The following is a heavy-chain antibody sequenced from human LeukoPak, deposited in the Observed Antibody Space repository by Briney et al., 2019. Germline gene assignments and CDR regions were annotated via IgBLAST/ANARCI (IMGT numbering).Heavy chain of an antibody. CDR2: IKQDGSEK. CDR1: GFTFSSYS. Sequence: GGSLRLSCAASGFTFSSYSMSWVRQAPGKGLEWVAHIKQDGSEKYYVDSVKGRFTISRDNAKNSLYLQMNSLRAEDTAVYYCARADWDTAMIDYWGQGTLVTVSS. V-gene: IGHV3-7*01. D-gene: IGHD5-18*01. J-gene: IGHJ4*02. CDR3: ARADWDTAMIDY.